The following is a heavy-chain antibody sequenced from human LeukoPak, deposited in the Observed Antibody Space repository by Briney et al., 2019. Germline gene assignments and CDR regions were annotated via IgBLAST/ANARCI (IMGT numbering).Heavy chain of an antibody. CDR1: GGSFSGYY. D-gene: IGHD1-1*01. CDR3: ARVNWNLYYYYYYMDV. CDR2: VNHSGST. J-gene: IGHJ6*03. Sequence: SETLSLTCVVYGGSFSGYYWSWIRQPPGKVLEWIGEVNHSGSTNFNPSLKSRVTISVDTSKNQFSLKLSSMTAADTAVYYCARVNWNLYYYYYYMDVWGKGTTVTVSS. V-gene: IGHV4-34*01.